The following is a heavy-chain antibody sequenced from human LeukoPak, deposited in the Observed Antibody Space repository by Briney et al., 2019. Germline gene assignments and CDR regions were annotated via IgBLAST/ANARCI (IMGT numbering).Heavy chain of an antibody. CDR2: INPNSGGT. V-gene: IGHV1-2*02. Sequence: GASVKVSCKASGYTFTGYYMHWVRQAPGQGLEWMGWINPNSGGTNYAQKFQGRVTMTRDTSISTAYMELSRLRSDDTAVYYCARDTGPIRYFDWTAYYYYYMDVWGKGTTVTVSS. D-gene: IGHD3-9*01. J-gene: IGHJ6*03. CDR3: ARDTGPIRYFDWTAYYYYYMDV. CDR1: GYTFTGYY.